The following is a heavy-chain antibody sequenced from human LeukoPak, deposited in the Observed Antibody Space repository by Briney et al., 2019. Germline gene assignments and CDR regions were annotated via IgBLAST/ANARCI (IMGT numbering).Heavy chain of an antibody. D-gene: IGHD2-21*01. CDR2: ISYSGTI. V-gene: IGHV4-39*01. Sequence: KASETLSLTCTVSGASISSRPYYWGWARQPPRKGLEWIVSISYSGTIHYNPSLKSRVTISVDTSKNHSSLRLSSVTAADTAVYYCATLEIGDYYFDYWGQGTLVTVSS. CDR3: ATLEIGDYYFDY. CDR1: GASISSRPYY. J-gene: IGHJ4*02.